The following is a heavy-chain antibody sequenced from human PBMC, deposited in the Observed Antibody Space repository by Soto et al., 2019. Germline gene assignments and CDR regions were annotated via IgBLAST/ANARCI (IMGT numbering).Heavy chain of an antibody. V-gene: IGHV3-15*07. D-gene: IGHD4-4*01. J-gene: IGHJ4*02. Sequence: EVQLVESGGGLVKPGDALRLSCAVSGRKFSEAWMNWVRQAQGKEMEWVGRIKSKGGGETKDYAAPVKGRFAISRDDSRDTLYLQMNSLKIEDTAVYYCAWDNSGRFRTDHWGQGTLVTVS. CDR1: GRKFSEAW. CDR3: AWDNSGRFRTDH. CDR2: IKSKGGGETK.